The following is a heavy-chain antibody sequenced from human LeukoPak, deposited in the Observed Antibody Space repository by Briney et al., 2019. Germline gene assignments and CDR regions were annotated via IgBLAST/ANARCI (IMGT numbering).Heavy chain of an antibody. CDR2: ISSSSSTI. J-gene: IGHJ4*02. CDR3: AGTYGDFKIPPFDY. CDR1: GFTFSSYS. D-gene: IGHD4-17*01. V-gene: IGHV3-48*02. Sequence: PGGSLRLSCAASGFTFSSYSMNWVRQAPGKGLEWVSYISSSSSTIYYADSVKGRFTISRDNAKNSLYLQMNSLRDEDTAVYYCAGTYGDFKIPPFDYWGQGTLVTVSS.